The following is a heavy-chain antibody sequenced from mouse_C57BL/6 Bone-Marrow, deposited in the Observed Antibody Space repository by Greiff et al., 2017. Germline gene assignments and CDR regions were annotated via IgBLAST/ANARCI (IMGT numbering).Heavy chain of an antibody. V-gene: IGHV1-63*01. CDR3: AREDDYPYFDY. CDR1: GYTFTNYW. Sequence: VQGVESGAELVRPGTSVKMSCKASGYTFTNYWIGWAKQRPGHGLEWIGDIYPGGGYTNYNEKFKGKATLTADKSSSTAYMQFSSLTSEDSAIYYCAREDDYPYFDYWGQGTTLTVSS. J-gene: IGHJ2*01. CDR2: IYPGGGYT. D-gene: IGHD2-4*01.